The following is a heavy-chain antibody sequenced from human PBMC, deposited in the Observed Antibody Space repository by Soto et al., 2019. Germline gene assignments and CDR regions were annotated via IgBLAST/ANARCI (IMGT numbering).Heavy chain of an antibody. CDR1: GFTFSSYA. V-gene: IGHV3-23*01. Sequence: GGSLRLSCAASGFTFSSYAMSWVRQAPGKGLEWVSAISGSGGSTYYADSVKGRFTISRDNSKNTLYLQMNGLRAEDTAVYYCAKNEDFDFWSGYPDPWGQGTLVTVSS. J-gene: IGHJ5*02. CDR2: ISGSGGST. D-gene: IGHD3-3*01. CDR3: AKNEDFDFWSGYPDP.